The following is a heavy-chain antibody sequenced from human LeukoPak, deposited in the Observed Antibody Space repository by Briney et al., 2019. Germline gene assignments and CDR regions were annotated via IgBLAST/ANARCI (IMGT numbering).Heavy chain of an antibody. J-gene: IGHJ4*02. V-gene: IGHV3-30*02. D-gene: IGHD3-22*01. CDR1: GFTFISYG. CDR2: IRYDGSNK. Sequence: GGSLRLSCAASGFTFISYGMHWVRQAPGKGLEWVTFIRYDGSNKYYADSVKGRFIISRDNSKNTLYLQMNSLRAEDTAVYYCAKVFYRPTMIAVITKGYFDYWGQGTLVTVSS. CDR3: AKVFYRPTMIAVITKGYFDY.